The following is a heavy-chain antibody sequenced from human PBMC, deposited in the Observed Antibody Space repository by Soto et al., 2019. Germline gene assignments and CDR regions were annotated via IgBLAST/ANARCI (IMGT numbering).Heavy chain of an antibody. Sequence: SVKVSCKASGGTFSSYAISWVRQAPGQGLEWMGGIIPIFGTANYAQKFQGRVTITADESTSTAYMELSSLRSEDTAVYFCARGHYFTTGWFDPWGQGTLVTVSS. V-gene: IGHV1-69*13. CDR3: ARGHYFTTGWFDP. CDR1: GGTFSSYA. CDR2: IIPIFGTA. D-gene: IGHD4-17*01. J-gene: IGHJ5*02.